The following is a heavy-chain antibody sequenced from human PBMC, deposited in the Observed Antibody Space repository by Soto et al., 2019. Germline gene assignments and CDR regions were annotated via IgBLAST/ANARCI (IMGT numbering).Heavy chain of an antibody. J-gene: IGHJ3*02. CDR3: ARDRNPEYSSSWYAFAFDI. V-gene: IGHV6-1*01. Sequence: SQTLSLTCPISGDSVSSNSAAWNWIRQSPSRGLEWLGRTYYRSKWYNDYAVSVKSRITINPDTSKNQFSLQLNSVTPEDTAVYYCARDRNPEYSSSWYAFAFDIWGQGTMVTVSS. CDR1: GDSVSSNSAA. CDR2: TYYRSKWYN. D-gene: IGHD6-13*01.